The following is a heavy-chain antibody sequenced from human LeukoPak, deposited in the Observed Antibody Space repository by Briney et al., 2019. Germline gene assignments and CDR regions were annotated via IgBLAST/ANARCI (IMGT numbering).Heavy chain of an antibody. CDR3: ARSLLHYDILTGNDY. V-gene: IGHV3-30-3*01. J-gene: IGHJ4*02. Sequence: PGGSLRLSCAASGFTFSSYAMHWVRQAPGKGLEWVAVISYDGSNKYYADSVKGRLTISRDNSKNTLYLQMNSLRAEDTAVYYCARSLLHYDILTGNDYWGQGTLVTVSS. CDR1: GFTFSSYA. CDR2: ISYDGSNK. D-gene: IGHD3-9*01.